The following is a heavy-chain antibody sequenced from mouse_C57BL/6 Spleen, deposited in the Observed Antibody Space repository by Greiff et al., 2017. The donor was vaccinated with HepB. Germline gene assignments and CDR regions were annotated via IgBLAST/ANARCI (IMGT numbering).Heavy chain of an antibody. Sequence: EVQLQQSGPELVKPGASVKISCKASGYSFTGYYMNWVKQSPEKSLEWIGEINPSTGGTTYNQKFKAKATLTVDKSSSTAYMQLKSLTSEDSAVYYCARGNLDYDWFAYWGQGTLVTVSA. CDR2: INPSTGGT. CDR1: GYSFTGYY. J-gene: IGHJ3*01. V-gene: IGHV1-42*01. CDR3: ARGNLDYDWFAY. D-gene: IGHD2-4*01.